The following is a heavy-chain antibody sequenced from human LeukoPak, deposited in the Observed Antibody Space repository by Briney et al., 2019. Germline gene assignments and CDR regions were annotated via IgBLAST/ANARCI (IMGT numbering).Heavy chain of an antibody. CDR1: GFTFSNAW. CDR3: TRWDCSSTSCYLEFRYFDL. V-gene: IGHV3-15*01. D-gene: IGHD2-2*01. CDR2: IKSKTDGGTT. Sequence: PGGSLRLSCAASGFTFSNAWMSWVRQAPGKGLEWVGRIKSKTDGGTTDYAAPVKGRFTISRDDSKNTLYLQMNSLKTEDTAVYYCTRWDCSSTSCYLEFRYFDLWGRGTLVTVSS. J-gene: IGHJ2*01.